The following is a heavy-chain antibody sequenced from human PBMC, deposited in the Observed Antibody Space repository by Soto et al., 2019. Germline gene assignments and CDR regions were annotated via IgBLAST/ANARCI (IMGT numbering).Heavy chain of an antibody. CDR1: GGSISSSSYY. V-gene: IGHV4-39*01. CDR2: IYYSGST. D-gene: IGHD6-13*01. Sequence: SETLSLTCTVSGGSISSSSYYWGWIRQPPGKGLEWIGSIYYSGSTYYNPSLKSRVTISVDTSKNQFALKLSSVTAADTAVYYCARRAQQLVRGVVDWFDPWGQGTLVTVSS. J-gene: IGHJ5*02. CDR3: ARRAQQLVRGVVDWFDP.